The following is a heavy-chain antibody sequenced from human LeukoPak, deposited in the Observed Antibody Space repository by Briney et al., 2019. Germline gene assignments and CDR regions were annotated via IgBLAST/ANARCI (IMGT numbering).Heavy chain of an antibody. CDR2: ISYDGSNK. Sequence: PGGSLRLSCAASGFTFSSYAMHWVRQAPGKGLEWVAVISYDGSNKYYADSVKGRFTISRDNSKNTLYLQMNSLRAEDTAVYYCARVFWGAPLYYYGMDVWGKGTTVTVSS. J-gene: IGHJ6*04. CDR1: GFTFSSYA. V-gene: IGHV3-30*04. D-gene: IGHD3-16*01. CDR3: ARVFWGAPLYYYGMDV.